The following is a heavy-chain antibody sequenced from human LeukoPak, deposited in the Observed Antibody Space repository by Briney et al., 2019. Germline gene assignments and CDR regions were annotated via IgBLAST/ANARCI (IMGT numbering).Heavy chain of an antibody. CDR3: VKDPAHSSSWDYYFDS. J-gene: IGHJ4*02. CDR2: IIPIFGTA. Sequence: SVKVSCKASGGTFSSYAISWVRQAPGQGLEWMGGIIPIFGTANYAQKFQGRVTITTDESTSTAYMELSSLRSEDTAVYYCVKDPAHSSSWDYYFDSWGQGTPVTVSS. D-gene: IGHD3-22*01. V-gene: IGHV1-69*05. CDR1: GGTFSSYA.